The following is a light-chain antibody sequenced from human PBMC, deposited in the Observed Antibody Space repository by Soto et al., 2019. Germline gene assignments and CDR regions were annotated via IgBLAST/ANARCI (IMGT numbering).Light chain of an antibody. CDR2: SNN. CDR3: ASWDASLSGHV. V-gene: IGLV1-44*01. CDR1: SSNIGTYT. Sequence: QSVLTQPPSASGTPGQRVTISCSGGSSNIGTYTEKWFQQLPGTAPKLLIYSNNQRPSGVPDRFSGSKSGTSASLAITGLQSEDEADYYCASWDASLSGHVFGTGTKVTVL. J-gene: IGLJ1*01.